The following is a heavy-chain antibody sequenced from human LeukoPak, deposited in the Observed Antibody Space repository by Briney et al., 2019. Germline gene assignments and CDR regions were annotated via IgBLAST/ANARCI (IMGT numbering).Heavy chain of an antibody. J-gene: IGHJ4*02. Sequence: GGSLRLSCAASGFTFNTYNMNWVRQAPGKGLEWVSSISSGSIYIYYADSVKGRFTISRDNSKNTLYLQMNSLRAEDTAIYYCAKDVAALRTDRFDYWGQGTLVTVSS. D-gene: IGHD6-19*01. CDR3: AKDVAALRTDRFDY. CDR1: GFTFNTYN. CDR2: ISSGSIYI. V-gene: IGHV3-21*04.